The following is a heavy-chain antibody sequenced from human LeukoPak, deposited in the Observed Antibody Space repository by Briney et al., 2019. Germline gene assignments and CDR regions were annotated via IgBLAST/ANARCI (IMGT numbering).Heavy chain of an antibody. J-gene: IGHJ4*02. D-gene: IGHD3-9*01. CDR3: ARGPELRYFDRLLYY. CDR2: IWYDGSNK. Sequence: GRSLRLSCAASGFTFSSYGMHWVRQAPGKGLEWVAVIWYDGSNKYYADSVKGRFTISRDNSKNTLYLQMNSLRAEDTAVYYCARGPELRYFDRLLYYWGQGTLVTVSS. CDR1: GFTFSSYG. V-gene: IGHV3-33*01.